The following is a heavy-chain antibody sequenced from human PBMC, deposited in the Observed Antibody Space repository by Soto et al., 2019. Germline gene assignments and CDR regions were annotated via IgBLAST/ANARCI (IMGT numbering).Heavy chain of an antibody. D-gene: IGHD3-10*01. V-gene: IGHV2-5*02. J-gene: IGHJ4*02. CDR1: GFSLNTDGEG. Sequence: QITLKESGPTQVKPPQTLTLTCSFSGFSLNTDGEGVGWVRQPPGEALEWLALIYWDDDERYSPSLNTRLTITKDPTKNQVVLIMTNMDPVDTATYYCAHSRNLITEDAQVGDHDDWGPGTLVTVS. CDR3: AHSRNLITEDAQVGDHDD. CDR2: IYWDDDE.